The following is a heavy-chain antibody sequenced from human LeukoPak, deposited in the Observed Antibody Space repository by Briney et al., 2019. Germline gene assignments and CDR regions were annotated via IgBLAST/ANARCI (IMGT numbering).Heavy chain of an antibody. J-gene: IGHJ3*02. CDR1: GHIFTVDS. Sequence: ASVKVSCTASGHIFTVDSIHWVRQAPGQGLEWMGGIIPIFGTANYAQKFQGRVTITTDESTSTAYMELSSLRSEDTAVYYCARDRSSWFDAFDIWGQGTMVTVSS. V-gene: IGHV1-69*05. D-gene: IGHD6-13*01. CDR2: IIPIFGTA. CDR3: ARDRSSWFDAFDI.